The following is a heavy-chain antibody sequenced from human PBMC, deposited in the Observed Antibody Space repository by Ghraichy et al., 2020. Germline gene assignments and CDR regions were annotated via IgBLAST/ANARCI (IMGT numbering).Heavy chain of an antibody. J-gene: IGHJ3*02. CDR2: IYDSGST. CDR3: ARHRRGYLDNAFDI. D-gene: IGHD3-22*01. CDR1: GGSISSYY. V-gene: IGHV4-59*08. Sequence: SETLSLTCIVSGGSISSYYWNWIRQPPGKGLEWIGCIYDSGSTNYNPSLKSRVTISVDTSKNQFSLKLSSVTAADTAVYYCARHRRGYLDNAFDIWGQGTMVTVSS.